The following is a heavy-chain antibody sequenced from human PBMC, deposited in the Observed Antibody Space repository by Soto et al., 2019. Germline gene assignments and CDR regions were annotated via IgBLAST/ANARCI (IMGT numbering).Heavy chain of an antibody. J-gene: IGHJ6*02. D-gene: IGHD3-10*01. CDR3: ARRPLLYYYGMDV. CDR1: GGSFSGYY. V-gene: IGHV4-34*01. CDR2: INHSGST. Sequence: SETLSLTCAVYGGSFSGYYWSWIRQPPGKGLEWIGEINHSGSTNYNPSLKSRVTISVDTSKNQFSLKLSSVTAADTAVYYCARRPLLYYYGMDVWGQGTTVTVSS.